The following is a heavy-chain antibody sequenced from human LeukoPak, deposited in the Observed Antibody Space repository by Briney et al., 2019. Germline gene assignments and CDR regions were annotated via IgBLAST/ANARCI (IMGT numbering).Heavy chain of an antibody. CDR3: VRGDTYDYYYYYGMDV. D-gene: IGHD5-18*01. CDR2: ISYDGNNK. Sequence: PGGSLRLSCAASGFTFNNYAMHWVRQAPGKGLEWVAVISYDGNNKYYADSVKGRFTISRDNAKNTLYLQMNSLRPEDTAVYYCVRGDTYDYYYYYGMDVWGQGTTVTVSS. V-gene: IGHV3-30-3*01. CDR1: GFTFNNYA. J-gene: IGHJ6*02.